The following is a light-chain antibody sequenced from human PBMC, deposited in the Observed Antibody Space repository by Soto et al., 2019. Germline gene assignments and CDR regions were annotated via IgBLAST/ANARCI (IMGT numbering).Light chain of an antibody. J-gene: IGKJ5*01. V-gene: IGKV1-39*01. CDR3: QQSYSTPIT. CDR1: QSITTY. Sequence: DIQMTQSPSSLSASVGDRVTITCRASQSITTYLNWYQQKPGKAPNLLIYAASSLHSGVPSRFSGGGSGTDFTLTISSLQPEDFATYYCQQSYSTPITFGQGTRLEIK. CDR2: AAS.